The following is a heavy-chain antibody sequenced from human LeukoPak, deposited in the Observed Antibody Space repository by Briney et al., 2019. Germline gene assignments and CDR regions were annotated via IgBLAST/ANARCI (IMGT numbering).Heavy chain of an antibody. CDR3: AKDDITMVPPNI. V-gene: IGHV3-23*01. Sequence: GGSLRLSCEASGFTFSRYGMSWVRQAPGKGLEWVSAISGSGGSTYYADSVKGRFTISRDNSKNTLYLQMNSLRAEDTAVYYCAKDDITMVPPNIWGQGTMVTVSS. CDR2: ISGSGGST. D-gene: IGHD3-10*01. CDR1: GFTFSRYG. J-gene: IGHJ3*02.